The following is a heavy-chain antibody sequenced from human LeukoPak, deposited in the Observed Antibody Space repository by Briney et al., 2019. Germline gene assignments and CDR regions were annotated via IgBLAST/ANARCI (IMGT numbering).Heavy chain of an antibody. D-gene: IGHD2-2*01. CDR3: ARGNIVVVPAAIPAGYGMDV. CDR2: IKQDGSEK. V-gene: IGHV3-7*01. J-gene: IGHJ6*02. Sequence: GGSLRLSCAAPGFTFSSYWMSWVRQAPGKGLEWVANIKQDGSEKYYVDSVKGRFTISRDNAKNSLYLKMNSLRAEDTAVYYCARGNIVVVPAAIPAGYGMDVWGQGTTVTVSS. CDR1: GFTFSSYW.